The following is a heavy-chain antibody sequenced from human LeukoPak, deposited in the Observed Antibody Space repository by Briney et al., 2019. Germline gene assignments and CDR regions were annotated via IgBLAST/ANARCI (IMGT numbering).Heavy chain of an antibody. Sequence: AGGSLRLSCAASGFTFSSYWMHWVRQAPGKGLVWVSRINSDGSSTNYADSVKGRFTISRDNAKNTLYLQMNSLRAEDTAVYYCASGYGYTAMAGSDYWGQGTLVTVSS. J-gene: IGHJ4*02. CDR3: ASGYGYTAMAGSDY. D-gene: IGHD5-18*01. V-gene: IGHV3-74*01. CDR2: INSDGSST. CDR1: GFTFSSYW.